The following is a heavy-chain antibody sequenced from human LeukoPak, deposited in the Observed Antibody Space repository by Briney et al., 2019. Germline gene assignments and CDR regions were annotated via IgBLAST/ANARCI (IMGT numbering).Heavy chain of an antibody. CDR2: ISWNSVSI. CDR3: AKDRGGWLGYGMDV. D-gene: IGHD5-18*01. J-gene: IGHJ6*02. V-gene: IGHV3-9*01. Sequence: GGSLRLSCAASGFTFDDYAMHWVRQAPGKGLEWVSGISWNSVSIGYADSVKGRFTISRDNAKNSLYLQMNSLRAEDTALYYFAKDRGGWLGYGMDVWGQGTTVTVSS. CDR1: GFTFDDYA.